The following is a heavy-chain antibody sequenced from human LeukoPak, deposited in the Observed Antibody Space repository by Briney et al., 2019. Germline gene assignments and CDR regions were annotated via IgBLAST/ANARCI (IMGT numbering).Heavy chain of an antibody. CDR2: IYPGDSNT. J-gene: IGHJ4*02. CDR1: GYSFTGYW. D-gene: IGHD6-19*01. V-gene: IGHV5-51*01. CDR3: ARGPVAVEY. Sequence: GESLKISCKGSGYSFTGYWIGWVRQMPGKGLEWMGTIYPGDSNTRYSPSFQDQVTISADKSISTAYLQWSSLRASDTAMYYCARGPVAVEYWGQGTLVTVSS.